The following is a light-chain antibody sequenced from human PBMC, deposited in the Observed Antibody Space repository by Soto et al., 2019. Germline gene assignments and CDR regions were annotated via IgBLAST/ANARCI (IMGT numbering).Light chain of an antibody. CDR3: KSYDSGVTGYV. CDR2: SNT. V-gene: IGLV1-40*01. J-gene: IGLJ1*01. CDR1: ISNIGAGFD. Sequence: QALLTQPPSVSGAPGQTFTISCTGSISNIGAGFDVHWYQQVPGTAPKLVLYSNTARPSGVPDRFSGSRSGSSGSLAITGLQPEDEADYYCKSYDSGVTGYVFGTGTKVTVL.